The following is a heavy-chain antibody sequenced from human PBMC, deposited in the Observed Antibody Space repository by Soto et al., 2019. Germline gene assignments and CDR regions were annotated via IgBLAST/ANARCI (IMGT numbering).Heavy chain of an antibody. CDR1: GGTFSSYA. CDR3: AGGDCGTYQLPDAFDI. V-gene: IGHV1-69*01. D-gene: IGHD1-26*01. CDR2: IIPIFGTA. Sequence: QVQLVQSGAEVKKPGSSVKVSCKASGGTFSSYAISWVRQAPGQGLEWMGGIIPIFGTANYAQKFQGRVTITADESTSTAYMELSSLRSEDTAVYYCAGGDCGTYQLPDAFDIWGQGTMVTVSS. J-gene: IGHJ3*02.